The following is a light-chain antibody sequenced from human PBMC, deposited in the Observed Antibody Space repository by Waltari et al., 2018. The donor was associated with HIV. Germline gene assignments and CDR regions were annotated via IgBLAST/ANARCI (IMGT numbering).Light chain of an antibody. Sequence: QTALTQPASVSGSPGQSITISCPGTRRDVGAYNLVSWYQQHPGKAPRLIIYDVSERPAGVSNRFTGSKSGNTASLTISGLQAEDEADYYCCSYVSEIVPCVFGGGTKLTVL. V-gene: IGLV2-23*02. J-gene: IGLJ3*02. CDR2: DVS. CDR1: RRDVGAYNL. CDR3: CSYVSEIVPCV.